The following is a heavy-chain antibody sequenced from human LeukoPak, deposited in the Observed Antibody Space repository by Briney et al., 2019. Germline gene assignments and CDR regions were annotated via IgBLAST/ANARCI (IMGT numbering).Heavy chain of an antibody. J-gene: IGHJ4*02. CDR2: INHSGST. Sequence: SETLSLTCAVYGRSFSDYYWSWIRQPPGKGLEWIGEINHSGSTNYNPSLKSRVTISVDTSKNQFSLKLSSVTAADTAVYYCARQLTLWFGELPYYFDYWGQGTLVTVSS. D-gene: IGHD3-10*01. V-gene: IGHV4-34*01. CDR1: GRSFSDYY. CDR3: ARQLTLWFGELPYYFDY.